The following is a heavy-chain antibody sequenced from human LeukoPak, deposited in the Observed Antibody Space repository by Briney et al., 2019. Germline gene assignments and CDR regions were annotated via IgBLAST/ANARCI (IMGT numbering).Heavy chain of an antibody. J-gene: IGHJ6*04. CDR3: ARDGYCSSTSCGYYYGMDV. V-gene: IGHV1-18*04. D-gene: IGHD2-2*03. Sequence: ASVKVSCKASGYTFTSYGISWVRQAPGHRLEWMGWISAYNGNRNYAQKLQGRVTMTTDTSTRPAYMELRSLRSDDTAVYYCARDGYCSSTSCGYYYGMDVWGKGTTVTVSS. CDR1: GYTFTSYG. CDR2: ISAYNGNR.